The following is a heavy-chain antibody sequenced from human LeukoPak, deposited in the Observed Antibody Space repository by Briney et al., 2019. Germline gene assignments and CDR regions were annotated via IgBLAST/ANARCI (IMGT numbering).Heavy chain of an antibody. CDR2: ISAYNGNT. J-gene: IGHJ6*02. CDR3: ARSDYCSSTSCSRRYYYYYYGMDV. V-gene: IGHV1-18*01. D-gene: IGHD2-2*01. Sequence: ASVKLSCKASGYTFTSYGISWVRQAPGQGLEWMGWISAYNGNTNYAQKLQGRVTMTTDTSTSTAYMELRSLRSDDTAVYYCARSDYCSSTSCSRRYYYYYYGMDVWGQGTTVTVSS. CDR1: GYTFTSYG.